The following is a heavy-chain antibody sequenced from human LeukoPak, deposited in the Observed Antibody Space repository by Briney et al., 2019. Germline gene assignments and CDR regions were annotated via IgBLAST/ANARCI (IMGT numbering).Heavy chain of an antibody. CDR2: INHSGST. CDR1: GGSFSGYY. D-gene: IGHD3-10*01. V-gene: IGHV4-34*01. Sequence: SETLSLTCAVYGGSFSGYYWSWIRQPPGKGLEWIGEINHSGSTNYNPSLKSRVTISVDTSKNQFSLKLSSVTAADTAVYYCARAFTMVRAYYFDYWGQGTLVPVSS. CDR3: ARAFTMVRAYYFDY. J-gene: IGHJ4*02.